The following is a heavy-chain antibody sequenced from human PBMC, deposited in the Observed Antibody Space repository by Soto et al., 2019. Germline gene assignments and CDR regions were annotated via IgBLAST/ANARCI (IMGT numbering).Heavy chain of an antibody. CDR3: AVKRHCTNGVCYPAYYYYYGMDV. CDR2: IIPIFGTA. J-gene: IGHJ6*02. CDR1: GGTISSYA. D-gene: IGHD2-8*01. Sequence: QVQLVQSGAEVKKPGSSVKVSCKASGGTISSYAISWVRQAPGQGLEWMGGIIPIFGTANYAQKFQGRVTITADESTSTAYMELSSLRSEDTAVYYCAVKRHCTNGVCYPAYYYYYGMDVWGQGTTVTVSS. V-gene: IGHV1-69*12.